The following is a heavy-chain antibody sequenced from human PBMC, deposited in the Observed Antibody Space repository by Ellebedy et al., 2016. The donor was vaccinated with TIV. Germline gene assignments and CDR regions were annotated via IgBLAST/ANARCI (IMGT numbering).Heavy chain of an antibody. CDR1: GYTFTSYG. D-gene: IGHD3-9*01. J-gene: IGHJ3*02. CDR3: ARDVPNELRYFDWLLFDAFDI. V-gene: IGHV1-18*04. CDR2: ISAYNGNT. Sequence: AASVKVSCKASGYTFTSYGISWVRQAPGQGLEWMGWISAYNGNTNYAQKLQGRVTMTTDTSTSTAYMELRSLRSDDTAVYYCARDVPNELRYFDWLLFDAFDIWGQGTMVTVSS.